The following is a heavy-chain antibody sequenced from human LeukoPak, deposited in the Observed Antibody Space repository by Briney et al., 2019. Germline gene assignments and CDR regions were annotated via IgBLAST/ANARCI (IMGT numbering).Heavy chain of an antibody. D-gene: IGHD3-22*01. CDR3: ARGRGVPYYYDSSGYYPADY. J-gene: IGHJ4*02. Sequence: SETLSLTCTVSGGSISSGDYYWSWIRQPPGKGLEWIGYTYYSGSTYYNPSLKSRVTISVDTSKNQFSLKLSSVTAADTAVYYCARGRGVPYYYDSSGYYPADYWGQGTLVTVSS. CDR2: TYYSGST. V-gene: IGHV4-30-4*01. CDR1: GGSISSGDYY.